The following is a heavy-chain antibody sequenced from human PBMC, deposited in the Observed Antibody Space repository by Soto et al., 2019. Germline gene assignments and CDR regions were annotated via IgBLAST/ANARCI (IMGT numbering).Heavy chain of an antibody. CDR2: INHSGST. Sequence: SETLSLTCAVYGGSFSGYYWSWIRQPPGKGLEWIGEINHSGSTNYNPSLKSRVTISVDTSKNQFSLKLSSVTAADTAVYYCARFDSTSSSWCRSINYYYGMDVWGQGTTVTVSS. CDR1: GGSFSGYY. CDR3: ARFDSTSSSWCRSINYYYGMDV. V-gene: IGHV4-34*01. D-gene: IGHD6-13*01. J-gene: IGHJ6*02.